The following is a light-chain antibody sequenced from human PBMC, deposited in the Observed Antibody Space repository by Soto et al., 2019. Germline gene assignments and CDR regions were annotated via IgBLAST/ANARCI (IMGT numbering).Light chain of an antibody. J-gene: IGLJ2*01. V-gene: IGLV2-14*01. Sequence: QSALTQPASVSGSPGQSITISCTGTSSDVGGYNYVSWYQQHPGKAPKLMIYDVSNRPSGVSNRLSASKSGNTASLTISGLQAEDEADYYCSSYTGSSTYVVFGGGTKLTVL. CDR1: SSDVGGYNY. CDR3: SSYTGSSTYVV. CDR2: DVS.